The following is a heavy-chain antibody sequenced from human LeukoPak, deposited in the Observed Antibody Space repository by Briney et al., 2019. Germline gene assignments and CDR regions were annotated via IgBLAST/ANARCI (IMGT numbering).Heavy chain of an antibody. Sequence: GGSLRLSCAASGFTFSSYSMNWVRQAPGKGLEWVSSISVSGGTTYYADSVKGRFTISRDNSKNTLYLQMNSLRAEDTAVYYCAKDWGDYGDYASTFDIWGQGTMVTVSS. D-gene: IGHD4-17*01. CDR3: AKDWGDYGDYASTFDI. V-gene: IGHV3-23*01. J-gene: IGHJ3*02. CDR1: GFTFSSYS. CDR2: ISVSGGTT.